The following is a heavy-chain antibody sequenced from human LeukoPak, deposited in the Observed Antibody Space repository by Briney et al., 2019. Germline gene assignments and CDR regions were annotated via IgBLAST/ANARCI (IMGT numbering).Heavy chain of an antibody. CDR2: ISSSSSYI. Sequence: PGGSLRLSCAASGFTFSSYSMNWVRQAPGKGLEWVSSISSSSSYIYYADSVKGRFTISRDNAKNSLYLQMNSLRAEDTAVYYCAREPQSSRSGWLKPGQDDYWGQGTLVTVSS. J-gene: IGHJ4*02. CDR3: AREPQSSRSGWLKPGQDDY. V-gene: IGHV3-21*01. CDR1: GFTFSSYS. D-gene: IGHD2-2*01.